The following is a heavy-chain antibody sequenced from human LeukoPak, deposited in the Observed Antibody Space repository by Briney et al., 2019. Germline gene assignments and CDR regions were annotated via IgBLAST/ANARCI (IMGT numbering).Heavy chain of an antibody. Sequence: ASETLSLTCTVSGGSISSGGYYWSWIRQPPGKGLEWIGYTYHSGSTYYNPSLKSRVTISVDTSKNQFSLKLSSVTAADTAVYYCARVTLMAQWLEIFDYWGQGTLVTVSS. V-gene: IGHV4-30-2*01. J-gene: IGHJ4*02. CDR1: GGSISSGGYY. D-gene: IGHD6-19*01. CDR2: TYHSGST. CDR3: ARVTLMAQWLEIFDY.